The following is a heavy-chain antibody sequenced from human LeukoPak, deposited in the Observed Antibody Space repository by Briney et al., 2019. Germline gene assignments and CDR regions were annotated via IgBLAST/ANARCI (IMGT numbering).Heavy chain of an antibody. CDR3: ARDAATTVAPYGLDV. D-gene: IGHD4-23*01. Sequence: GGSLRLSCAASGFTFSSYTMNWVRQAPGKGLEWVSIISYDGSDKYYADSMKGRFTVSRDNSKNTLYLQLNSLRFDDTALYYCARDAATTVAPYGLDVWGQGTTVTVSS. CDR1: GFTFSSYT. J-gene: IGHJ6*02. V-gene: IGHV3-30-3*01. CDR2: ISYDGSDK.